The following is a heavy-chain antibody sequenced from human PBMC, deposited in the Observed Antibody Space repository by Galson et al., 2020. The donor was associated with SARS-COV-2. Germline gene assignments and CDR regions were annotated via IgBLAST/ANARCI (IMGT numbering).Heavy chain of an antibody. CDR1: GGSISSADYY. D-gene: IGHD3-22*01. Sequence: ETSETLSLTCTVSGGSISSADYYWSWIRQPPGKGLEWIGYMYNSGGTYYNPSLKSRVTISVDTSKNQFSLKLTSVTAADTAAYYCARVRGYYDSSGYPDAFDIWGQGTMVTVSS. V-gene: IGHV4-30-4*01. J-gene: IGHJ3*02. CDR3: ARVRGYYDSSGYPDAFDI. CDR2: MYNSGGT.